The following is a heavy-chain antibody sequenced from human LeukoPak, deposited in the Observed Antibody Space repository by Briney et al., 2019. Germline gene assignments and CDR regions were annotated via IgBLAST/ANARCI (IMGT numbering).Heavy chain of an antibody. J-gene: IGHJ3*02. V-gene: IGHV4-59*01. Sequence: NPSGTLSLTCTVSGGSITSYYWSWIRQPPGKGLEWIGYISKSGNTNYSPSPKSRVTIFGDTSKNQFFLRPTSVTAADTAVYYCARARYVNSFYAFDIWGQGTMVTVSS. CDR3: ARARYVNSFYAFDI. D-gene: IGHD3-9*01. CDR1: GGSITSYY. CDR2: ISKSGNT.